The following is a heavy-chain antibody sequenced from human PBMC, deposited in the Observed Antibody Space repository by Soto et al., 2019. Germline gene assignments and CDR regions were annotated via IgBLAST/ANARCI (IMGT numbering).Heavy chain of an antibody. J-gene: IGHJ4*02. CDR1: GLTFSSYA. V-gene: IGHV3-23*01. CDR2: ISGSGGST. CDR3: AKDRYGSSTSCSGY. Sequence: EVQLLESGGGLVQPGGSLRLSCAASGLTFSSYAMSWVRQAPGKGLEWVSAISGSGGSTYYAGSVKGRFTISRDNSKNTLYLQMNSLRADDTAVYYCAKDRYGSSTSCSGYWGQGTLVTVSS. D-gene: IGHD2-2*01.